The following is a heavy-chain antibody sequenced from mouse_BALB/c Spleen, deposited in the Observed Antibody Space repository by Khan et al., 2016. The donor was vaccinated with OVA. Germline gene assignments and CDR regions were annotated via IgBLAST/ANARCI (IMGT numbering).Heavy chain of an antibody. V-gene: IGHV9-4*02. CDR3: ARGGAAYYRNDGGAMEY. CDR1: GYTLTTAG. Sequence: QIQLVQSGPELKKPGETVGISCKASGYTLTTAGIQWVQKMPGKGLKWIGWINTHSGVPKYAEDFKGRFAFSLEISVSTAYLQITNLKNEDTATYFCARGGAAYYRNDGGAMEYWGQGTSVTVSS. CDR2: INTHSGVP. J-gene: IGHJ4*01. D-gene: IGHD2-14*01.